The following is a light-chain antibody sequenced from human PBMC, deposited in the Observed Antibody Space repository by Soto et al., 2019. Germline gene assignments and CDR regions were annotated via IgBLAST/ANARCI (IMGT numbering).Light chain of an antibody. J-gene: IGLJ1*01. V-gene: IGLV2-14*01. Sequence: QSVLTQPASVSGSPGQSITISCTGTSSDVGYYNYVSWYQQHPGEAPRLMIYEVSNRPSGVSNRFSGSKSGNTASLTISGLPPEDEADYYCTSYTSDSTLVFGTGTQLTVL. CDR3: TSYTSDSTLV. CDR2: EVS. CDR1: SSDVGYYNY.